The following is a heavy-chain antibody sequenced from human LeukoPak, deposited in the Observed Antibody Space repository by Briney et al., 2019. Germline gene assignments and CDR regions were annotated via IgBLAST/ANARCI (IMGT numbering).Heavy chain of an antibody. D-gene: IGHD6-13*01. CDR2: ISWNSGSI. J-gene: IGHJ4*02. Sequence: GGSLRLSCAASGFTFDDYAMHWVRQAPGKDLEWVSGISWNSGSIGYADSVKGRFTISRDNAKNSLYLQMNSLRAEDTALYYCAKDIYSSFDYWGQGTLVTVSS. CDR1: GFTFDDYA. CDR3: AKDIYSSFDY. V-gene: IGHV3-9*01.